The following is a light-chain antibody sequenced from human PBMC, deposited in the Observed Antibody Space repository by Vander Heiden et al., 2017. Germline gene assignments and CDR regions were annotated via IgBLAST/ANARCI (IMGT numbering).Light chain of an antibody. CDR2: ADS. CDR3: QVGDTVRDHFV. V-gene: IGLV3-21*02. Sequence: SYVLTQPPSVSVAPGQAATITWGGNKIGSKSVHWYQQKTGQAPILVVHADSDRPPGIPERFSASNSGNTATLTISSVGAGDEADYFCQVGDTVRDHFVFGGGTKLTVL. CDR1: KIGSKS. J-gene: IGLJ1*01.